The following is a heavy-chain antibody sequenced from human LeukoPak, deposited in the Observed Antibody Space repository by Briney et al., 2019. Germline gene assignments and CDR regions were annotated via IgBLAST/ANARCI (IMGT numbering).Heavy chain of an antibody. J-gene: IGHJ4*02. CDR3: AKDRLLYYYFDY. V-gene: IGHV3-23*01. D-gene: IGHD2-15*01. Sequence: GGSLRLSCAASGFTFSSYAMSWVRQAPGKGLQWVSAISGSGGSTYYADSVKGRFTISRDNSKNTLYLQMNSLRAEDTAVYYCAKDRLLYYYFDYWGQGTLVTVSS. CDR2: ISGSGGST. CDR1: GFTFSSYA.